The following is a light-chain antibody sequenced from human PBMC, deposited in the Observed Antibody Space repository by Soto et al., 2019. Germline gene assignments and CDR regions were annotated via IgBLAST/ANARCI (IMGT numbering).Light chain of an antibody. CDR1: RSVGSN. V-gene: IGKV3-15*01. CDR3: QQYNNWPPMT. Sequence: EIVMTQSPATLSVSPGERATLSCRASRSVGSNLAWYKQKPGQAPRLLIYGASTRATGIPARFSGSGSGTDFTLTISSLQSEDFAIYYCQQYNNWPPMTFGQGTRLEIK. J-gene: IGKJ5*01. CDR2: GAS.